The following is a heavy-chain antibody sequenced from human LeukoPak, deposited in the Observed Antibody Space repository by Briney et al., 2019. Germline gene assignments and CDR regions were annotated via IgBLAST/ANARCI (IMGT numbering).Heavy chain of an antibody. J-gene: IGHJ6*02. V-gene: IGHV1-2*02. D-gene: IGHD6-13*01. Sequence: ASVKVSCKASGYTFTGYYMHWVRQAPGQGLEWMGWINPNSGGTNYAQKFQGRVTMTRDTSISTAYMELSRLRSDDTAVYYCAREVAAAEGTIIYYYGMDVWGQGTTVTVSS. CDR1: GYTFTGYY. CDR2: INPNSGGT. CDR3: AREVAAAEGTIIYYYGMDV.